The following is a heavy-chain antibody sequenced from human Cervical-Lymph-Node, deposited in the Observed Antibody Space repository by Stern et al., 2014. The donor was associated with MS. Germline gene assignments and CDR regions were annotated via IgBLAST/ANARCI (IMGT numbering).Heavy chain of an antibody. Sequence: VQLVESGGGVVQPGRSLRLSCAASGFTFSYHAMNWVRQAPGKGLEWGAVISYDGSDNYYAGSVKGRFPLSRDNSKNPLYLQMNSLRAEDTAVYYCARGGAVTSSEYYFDYWGQGTLVTVSS. CDR1: GFTFSYHA. V-gene: IGHV3-30*01. D-gene: IGHD4-17*01. CDR3: ARGGAVTSSEYYFDY. J-gene: IGHJ4*02. CDR2: ISYDGSDN.